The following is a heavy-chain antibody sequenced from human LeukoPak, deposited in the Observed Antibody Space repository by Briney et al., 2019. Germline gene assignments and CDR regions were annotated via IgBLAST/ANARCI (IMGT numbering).Heavy chain of an antibody. CDR1: GFTFSSYA. D-gene: IGHD1-20*01. V-gene: IGHV3-23*01. J-gene: IGHJ5*02. Sequence: GGSLRLSCAASGFTFSSYAMSWVRQAPGKGLEWVSAISGSGGSTYYADSVKGRFTISRDNSKNTLYLQMNSLRFEDTAVYYCAKDYGISGTGGAWLDPWGRGTLVTVSS. CDR3: AKDYGISGTGGAWLDP. CDR2: ISGSGGST.